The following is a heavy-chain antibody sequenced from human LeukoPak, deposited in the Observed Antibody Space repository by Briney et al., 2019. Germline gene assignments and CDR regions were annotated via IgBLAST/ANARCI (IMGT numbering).Heavy chain of an antibody. D-gene: IGHD1-26*01. Sequence: PGGSLRLSCAASGFTFSGSAMHWVRQASGKGLEWVGRIRSKANSYATAYAASVKGRFTISRDDSKNTAYLQMNSLKTEDTAVYYCTSGAGDDAFDIWGQGTMVTVSS. J-gene: IGHJ3*02. CDR3: TSGAGDDAFDI. CDR2: IRSKANSYAT. CDR1: GFTFSGSA. V-gene: IGHV3-73*01.